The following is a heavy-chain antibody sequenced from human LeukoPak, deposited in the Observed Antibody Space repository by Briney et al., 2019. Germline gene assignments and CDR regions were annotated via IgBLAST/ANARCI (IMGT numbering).Heavy chain of an antibody. Sequence: SETLSLTCTVSGYSISSGYYWGWIRQPPGKGLEWIGSIYHSGSTYYNPSLKSRVTISVDTSKNQFSLKLSSVTAADTAVYYCARDPSLMVRGANDAFDIWGQGTMVTVSS. CDR3: ARDPSLMVRGANDAFDI. J-gene: IGHJ3*02. D-gene: IGHD3-10*01. V-gene: IGHV4-38-2*02. CDR1: GYSISSGYY. CDR2: IYHSGST.